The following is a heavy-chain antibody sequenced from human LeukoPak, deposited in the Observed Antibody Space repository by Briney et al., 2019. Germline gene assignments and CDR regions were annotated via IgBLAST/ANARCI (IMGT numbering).Heavy chain of an antibody. J-gene: IGHJ4*02. CDR2: IYYTGSS. CDR1: GGSISSSSYY. CDR3: ARWGNVAAAIGLENYYFDY. D-gene: IGHD2-2*02. Sequence: SETLSLTCTVSGGSISSSSYYWGWIRQPPGKALEWVGSIYYTGSSYYNPSLTSRVTIAVDTSKNQFSLKLGSVTAADTAVYYCARWGNVAAAIGLENYYFDYWGQGTLVTVSS. V-gene: IGHV4-39*01.